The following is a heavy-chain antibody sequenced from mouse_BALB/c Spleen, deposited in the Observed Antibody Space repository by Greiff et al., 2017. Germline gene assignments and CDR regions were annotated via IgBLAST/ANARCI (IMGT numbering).Heavy chain of an antibody. J-gene: IGHJ2*01. CDR2: IYPGSGNT. CDR1: GYAFTNYW. Sequence: QVQLKQSGAELVRPGTSVKISCKASGYAFTNYWLGWVKQRPGHGLEWIGDIYPGSGNTYYNEKFKGKATLTADKSSSTAYMQLSSLTSEDSAVYICARGHFDFDYWGQGTTLTVSA. V-gene: IGHV1-63*01. CDR3: ARGHFDFDY.